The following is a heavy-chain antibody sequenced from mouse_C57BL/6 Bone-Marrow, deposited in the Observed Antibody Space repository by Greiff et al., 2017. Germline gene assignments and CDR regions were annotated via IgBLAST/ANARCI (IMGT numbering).Heavy chain of an antibody. Sequence: VQLQQPGAELVKPGASVKLSCTASGYTFTDYWMHWVKQRPGQGLEWIGMIHPNSGSTNYTAKFKSKATLTVDKSSSTAYMQLSSLTSADSAVYYCASYSYGYDEGFAYWGQGTLVTVSA. CDR1: GYTFTDYW. J-gene: IGHJ3*01. CDR3: ASYSYGYDEGFAY. CDR2: IHPNSGST. V-gene: IGHV1-64*01. D-gene: IGHD2-2*01.